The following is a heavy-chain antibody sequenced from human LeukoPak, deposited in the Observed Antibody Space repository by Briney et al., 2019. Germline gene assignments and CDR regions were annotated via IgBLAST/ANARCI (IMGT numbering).Heavy chain of an antibody. Sequence: GASVNVSCKASGYTFTGYYMHWVGQAPGHPLEWMGWINPNSGCTNYAQKFQGRVTMTRDTSISTAYMELSRLRSDDTAVYYWARGLNRAWFPNFDYWGQGTLVTVSS. CDR3: ARGLNRAWFPNFDY. J-gene: IGHJ4*02. V-gene: IGHV1-2*02. D-gene: IGHD1-14*01. CDR2: INPNSGCT. CDR1: GYTFTGYY.